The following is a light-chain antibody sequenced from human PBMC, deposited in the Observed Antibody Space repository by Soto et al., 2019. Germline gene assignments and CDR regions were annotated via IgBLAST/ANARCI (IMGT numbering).Light chain of an antibody. J-gene: IGKJ4*01. CDR2: GAS. Sequence: IVLTQSPGTLSLSPRERGTLSCRASHSVSSKDFAWYSHKPGQAPRLLVSGASSRAATIPDRFSGSLSGTDFTLTISRLEPEDFAVYYCQQYGSSPPLTFGGGTKVEIK. CDR1: HSVSSKD. V-gene: IGKV3-20*01. CDR3: QQYGSSPPLT.